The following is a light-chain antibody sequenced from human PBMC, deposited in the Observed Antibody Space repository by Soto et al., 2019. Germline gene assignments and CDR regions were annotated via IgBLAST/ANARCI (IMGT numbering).Light chain of an antibody. CDR2: YDG. CDR3: QSYDISLSASSPSWV. V-gene: IGLV1-36*01. J-gene: IGLJ3*02. Sequence: QSVLTQPPSVSAAPGQRVDISCSGGGSNLANHVATWYQQLPGKAPKLLLYYDGVLASGVSDRFSGSRSVSSASLAITGLQAEDEADYYCQSYDISLSASSPSWVFGGGTKLTVL. CDR1: GSNLANHV.